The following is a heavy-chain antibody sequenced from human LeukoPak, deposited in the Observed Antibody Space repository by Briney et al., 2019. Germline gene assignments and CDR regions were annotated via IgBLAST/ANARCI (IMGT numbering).Heavy chain of an antibody. CDR1: GYTLTELS. V-gene: IGHV1-24*01. J-gene: IGHJ4*02. CDR2: FDPEDGET. Sequence: GASVKVSCKVSGYTLTELSMHWVRQAPGKGLEWMGGFDPEDGETIYAQKFQGRVTMTEDTSTDTAYMELSSPRSEDTAVYYCATLKRGYSYIFDYWGQGTLVTVSS. CDR3: ATLKRGYSYIFDY. D-gene: IGHD5-18*01.